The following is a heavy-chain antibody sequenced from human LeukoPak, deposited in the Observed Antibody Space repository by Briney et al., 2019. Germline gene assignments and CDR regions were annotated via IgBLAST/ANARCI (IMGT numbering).Heavy chain of an antibody. J-gene: IGHJ4*02. V-gene: IGHV1-69*04. Sequence: ASVKVSCKASGGTFSSYAISWVRQAPGQGLEWMGRIIPILGIANYAQKFQGRVTITADKSTSTAYMELSSLRSEDTAVYYCARGGAYYYDSSGLFAYWGQGTLVTVSS. CDR1: GGTFSSYA. CDR3: ARGGAYYYDSSGLFAY. CDR2: IIPILGIA. D-gene: IGHD3-22*01.